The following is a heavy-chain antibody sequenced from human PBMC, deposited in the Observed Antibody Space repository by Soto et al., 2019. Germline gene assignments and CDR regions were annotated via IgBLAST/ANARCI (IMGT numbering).Heavy chain of an antibody. Sequence: GGSLRLSCAASGFMFSSYWMHWVRQAPGKGPVWVSHIDSDGSDTNYADSVKGRFTISRDNSKNTLYLQMSSLRAEDTAVYYCAKSVYNWNDGFFDYWGQGTLVTVSS. J-gene: IGHJ4*02. D-gene: IGHD1-1*01. CDR3: AKSVYNWNDGFFDY. CDR2: IDSDGSDT. V-gene: IGHV3-74*01. CDR1: GFMFSSYW.